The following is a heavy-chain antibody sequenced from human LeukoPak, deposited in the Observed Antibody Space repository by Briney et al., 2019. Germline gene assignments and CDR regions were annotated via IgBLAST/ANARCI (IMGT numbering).Heavy chain of an antibody. V-gene: IGHV3-23*01. Sequence: PGGSLRLSCAASGFTFTTYAMSWVRQAPGKGLERVSAISGSGGSTYYADSVKGRFTISRDNSKNMLYLQMNSLRAEDTAVYYCATGGSSLLVGYFDYWGPGTLVTVSS. CDR1: GFTFTTYA. CDR2: ISGSGGST. D-gene: IGHD3-16*01. CDR3: ATGGSSLLVGYFDY. J-gene: IGHJ4*02.